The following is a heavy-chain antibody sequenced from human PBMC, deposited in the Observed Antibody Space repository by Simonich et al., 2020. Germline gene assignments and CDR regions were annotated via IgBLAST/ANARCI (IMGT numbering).Heavy chain of an antibody. CDR3: ARVGYSNYYYYGMDV. CDR2: IYHSGST. J-gene: IGHJ6*02. V-gene: IGHV4-38-2*01. CDR1: GYSISSGYY. Sequence: QVQLQESGPGLVKPSETLSLTCAVSGYSISSGYYWGWIRQPPGKGLEWIGSIYHSGSTYYNPYLRRRVTISVDTSKNQFSLKLSSVTAADTAVYYCARVGYSNYYYYGMDVWGQGTTVTVSS. D-gene: IGHD6-13*01.